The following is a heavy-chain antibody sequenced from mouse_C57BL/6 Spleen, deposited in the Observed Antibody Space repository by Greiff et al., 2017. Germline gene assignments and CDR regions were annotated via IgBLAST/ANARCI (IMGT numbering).Heavy chain of an antibody. D-gene: IGHD1-2*01. CDR1: GYTFTTYP. V-gene: IGHV1-47*01. CDR2: FHPYNDDT. J-gene: IGHJ2*01. CDR3: TSMGATAHYY. Sequence: QVQLQQSGAELVKPGASVKMSCKASGYTFTTYPIAWMKQNHGKSLEWIGNFHPYNDDTKYNEKFKGKATLTVDTSSSSVYLELSRLTSDDSAVYYSTSMGATAHYYWGEGTTLTVA.